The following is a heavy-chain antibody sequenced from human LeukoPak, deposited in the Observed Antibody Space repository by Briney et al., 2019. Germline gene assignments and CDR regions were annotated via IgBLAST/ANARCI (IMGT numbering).Heavy chain of an antibody. D-gene: IGHD2-2*02. Sequence: GGSLRLSCAASGFNFRSYDLSWVRQTPGKGLECVSAISRGVGSTSYADSVKGRFTISRDNSKNTVYLQMNSLRAEDTAVYHCAKDREVVPGAIRLFGHWGQGTLVTVSS. CDR2: ISRGVGST. J-gene: IGHJ4*02. CDR1: GFNFRSYD. CDR3: AKDREVVPGAIRLFGH. V-gene: IGHV3-23*01.